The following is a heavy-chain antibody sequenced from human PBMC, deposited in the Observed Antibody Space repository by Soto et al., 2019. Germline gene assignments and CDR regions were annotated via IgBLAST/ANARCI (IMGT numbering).Heavy chain of an antibody. CDR2: ISYDGSNK. CDR3: AKDRSGGGRIAAAGIDV. J-gene: IGHJ6*02. D-gene: IGHD6-13*01. CDR1: GFTFSSYG. V-gene: IGHV3-30*18. Sequence: PGGSLRLSCAASGFTFSSYGMHWVRQAPGKGLEWVAVISYDGSNKYYADSVKGRFTISRDNSKNTLYLQMNSLRAEDTAVYYCAKDRSGGGRIAAAGIDVWGQGTTVTVSS.